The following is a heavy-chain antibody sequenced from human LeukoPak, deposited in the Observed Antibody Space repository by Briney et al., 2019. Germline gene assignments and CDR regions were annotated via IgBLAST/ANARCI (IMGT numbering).Heavy chain of an antibody. J-gene: IGHJ5*02. V-gene: IGHV1-69*13. CDR2: IIPIFGTA. D-gene: IGHD2/OR15-2a*01. Sequence: ASVKVSCKASGGTFSSYAISWVRQAPGQGLEWMGGIIPIFGTANYAQKFQGRVTITADESTSTAYMGLSSLRSEDTAVYYCAGGGPNDYFTTNWFDPWGQGTLVTVSS. CDR1: GGTFSSYA. CDR3: AGGGPNDYFTTNWFDP.